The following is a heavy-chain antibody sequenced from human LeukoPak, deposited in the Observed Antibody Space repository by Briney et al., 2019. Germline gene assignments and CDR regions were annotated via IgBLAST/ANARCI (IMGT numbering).Heavy chain of an antibody. Sequence: GGSLRLSCAASGFTFNSYEMHWVRQAPGRGLERLSYINSGGSSIFYADSVKGRFTISRDNAKNSLFLQMSSLRAEDTAVYYCAMGYTVMSIGGQGTLVTVSS. D-gene: IGHD4-11*01. CDR1: GFTFNSYE. CDR2: INSGGSSI. J-gene: IGHJ4*02. V-gene: IGHV3-48*03. CDR3: AMGYTVMSI.